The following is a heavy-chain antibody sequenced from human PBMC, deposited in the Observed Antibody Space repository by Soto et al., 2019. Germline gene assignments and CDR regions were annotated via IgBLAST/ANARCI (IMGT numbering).Heavy chain of an antibody. D-gene: IGHD4-4*01. CDR1: GFTFSSYG. V-gene: IGHV3-33*01. Sequence: QVQLVESGGGVVQPGRSLRLSCAASGFTFSSYGMHWVRQAPGKGLEWVAVIWYDGSNKYYADSVKGRFTISRDNSKNTLYLQMNSLRAEDTAVYYCARARDDYKSPRGAFDIWGQGTMVTVSS. CDR3: ARARDDYKSPRGAFDI. J-gene: IGHJ3*02. CDR2: IWYDGSNK.